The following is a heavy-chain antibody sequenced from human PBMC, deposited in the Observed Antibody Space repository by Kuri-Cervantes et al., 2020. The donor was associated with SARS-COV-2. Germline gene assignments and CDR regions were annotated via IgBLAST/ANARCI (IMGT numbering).Heavy chain of an antibody. V-gene: IGHV3-48*03. CDR3: VRNEWELFSGYYFDY. J-gene: IGHJ4*02. Sequence: LSLTCAASGFTFSSYEMNWVRQAPGKGLEWVSYISSSGSTIYYADSVKGRFTISRDNAKNSLYLQMNSLRAEDTAVYYCVRNEWELFSGYYFDYWGQGTLVTVSS. CDR2: ISSSGSTI. D-gene: IGHD1-26*01. CDR1: GFTFSSYE.